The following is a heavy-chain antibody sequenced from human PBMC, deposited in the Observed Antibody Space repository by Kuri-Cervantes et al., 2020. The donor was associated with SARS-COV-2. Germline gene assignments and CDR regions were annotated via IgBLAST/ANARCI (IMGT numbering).Heavy chain of an antibody. J-gene: IGHJ2*01. V-gene: IGHV1-69*04. CDR1: GGTFSSYA. CDR3: ARSGSSWPKYWYFDL. Sequence: SVKVSCKASGGTFSSYAISWVRQAPGQGLEWMGRIIPILGIANYAQKFQGRVTITADKSTSTAYMELSSLRSEDTAVYYCARSGSSWPKYWYFDLWGRGTLVTVSS. D-gene: IGHD6-13*01. CDR2: IIPILGIA.